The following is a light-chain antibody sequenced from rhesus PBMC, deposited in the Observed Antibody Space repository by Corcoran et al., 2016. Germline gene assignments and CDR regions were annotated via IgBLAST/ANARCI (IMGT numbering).Light chain of an antibody. J-gene: IGKJ2*01. Sequence: DIQMTQSPSALSASVGDRVTISCRASQNIYSNLAWYQQKPGKAPKLLIYAASSLQTGIPSRVSGSGSGTDFTLTISSRQPEDSATYYCQLYYDIPYSFGQGTKVEIK. CDR3: QLYYDIPYS. V-gene: IGKV1S8*01. CDR1: QNIYSN. CDR2: AAS.